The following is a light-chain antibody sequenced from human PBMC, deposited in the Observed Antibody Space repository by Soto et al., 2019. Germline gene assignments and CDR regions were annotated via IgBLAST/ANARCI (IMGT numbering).Light chain of an antibody. J-gene: IGLJ3*02. CDR2: LNTDGSH. CDR3: QSWGTGVQV. V-gene: IGLV4-69*01. Sequence: QSVLTQSPSASASLGASVNLTCTLSSGHTSYAIAWHQQQPERGPRFLMRLNTDGSHTKGDGIPDRFSGSSSGADRYLTISRLQSEDEADYYCQSWGTGVQVFGGGTKLTVL. CDR1: SGHTSYA.